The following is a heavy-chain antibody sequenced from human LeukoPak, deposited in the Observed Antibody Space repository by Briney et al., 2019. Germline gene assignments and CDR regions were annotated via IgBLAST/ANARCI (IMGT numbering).Heavy chain of an antibody. CDR3: ARTPYDFWSGYVIDY. J-gene: IGHJ4*02. CDR2: INHSGST. D-gene: IGHD3-3*01. CDR1: GGSFSGYY. Sequence: PSETLSLTCAVYGGSFSGYYWSWIRQPPGKGLEWIGEINHSGSTNYNPSLKSRVTISVDTSKNQFSLKLSSVTAADTAVYCCARTPYDFWSGYVIDYWGQGTLVTVSS. V-gene: IGHV4-34*01.